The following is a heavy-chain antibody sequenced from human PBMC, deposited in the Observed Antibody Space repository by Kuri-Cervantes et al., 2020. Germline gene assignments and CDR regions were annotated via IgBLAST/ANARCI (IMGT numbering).Heavy chain of an antibody. CDR3: ARERVGDTDHFDY. Sequence: GESLKISCAASGFTFSNYWMSWVRQAPGKGLEWVANVKHDGSEKYYVDSVKGRFTISRDNSENSLYLQMNSLRAEDTAVYYCARERVGDTDHFDYWGQGTLVTVSS. CDR1: GFTFSNYW. D-gene: IGHD1-26*01. V-gene: IGHV3-7*01. CDR2: VKHDGSEK. J-gene: IGHJ4*02.